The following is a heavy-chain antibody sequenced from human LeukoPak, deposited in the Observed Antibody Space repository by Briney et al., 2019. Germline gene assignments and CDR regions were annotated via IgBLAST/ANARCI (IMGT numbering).Heavy chain of an antibody. CDR1: GGSISGYY. J-gene: IGHJ4*02. CDR3: ARHYYHSSGYFYFDF. V-gene: IGHV4-59*01. Sequence: PSETLSLTCTVSGGSISGYYWSWIRQPPGKGLEYIGYIYYSGSTSYNPSLKSRVTMSVDTSKNQFALKLSSVTAADTAVYYCARHYYHSSGYFYFDFWGQGTLVTVSS. D-gene: IGHD3-22*01. CDR2: IYYSGST.